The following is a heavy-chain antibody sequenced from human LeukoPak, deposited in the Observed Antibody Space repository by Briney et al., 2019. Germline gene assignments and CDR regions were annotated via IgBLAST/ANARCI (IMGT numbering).Heavy chain of an antibody. CDR2: ITTSDGNT. V-gene: IGHV3-23*01. D-gene: IGHD7-27*01. CDR1: GFTFSSYT. Sequence: GGSLRLSCAASGFTFSSYTMSWVRQAPGKGLEWVSTITTSDGNTYYADSVKGRFTVSRDNSKNTLFLQMNSLRAEDTAVYYWAKDGGLWVSAHWGDSWGRGTLVTVSS. CDR3: AKDGGLWVSAHWGDS. J-gene: IGHJ4*02.